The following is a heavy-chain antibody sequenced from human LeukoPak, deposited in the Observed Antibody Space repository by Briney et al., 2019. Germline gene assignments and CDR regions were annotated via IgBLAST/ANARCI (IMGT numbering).Heavy chain of an antibody. V-gene: IGHV3-23*01. J-gene: IGHJ4*02. CDR2: MSGSGGST. D-gene: IGHD1-1*01. Sequence: GGSLRLSCAASGFIFSSYAMSWVRQAPGKGLEWVSAMSGSGGSTCYADSVKGRFTISRDNSKNTLYLQMNSLRAEDTAVYYCANGTIFDYWGQGTLVTVSS. CDR3: ANGTIFDY. CDR1: GFIFSSYA.